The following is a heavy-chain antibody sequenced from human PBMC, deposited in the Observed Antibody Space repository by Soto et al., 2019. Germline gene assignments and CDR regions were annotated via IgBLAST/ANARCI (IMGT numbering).Heavy chain of an antibody. J-gene: IGHJ4*02. CDR1: GFTFRNNV. Sequence: LILSCAASGFTFRNNVLSWVRQAPGKGLDWVSGITGSGRDTYYADSVKGRFTISRDNSKNMVFLQMNSLRAEDTALYYCAKNGLDNSPSAIDSWGPGTLVTVSS. CDR3: AKNGLDNSPSAIDS. D-gene: IGHD2-8*01. CDR2: ITGSGRDT. V-gene: IGHV3-23*01.